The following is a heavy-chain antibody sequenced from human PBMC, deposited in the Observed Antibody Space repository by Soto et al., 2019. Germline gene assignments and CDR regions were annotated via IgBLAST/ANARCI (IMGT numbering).Heavy chain of an antibody. V-gene: IGHV1-3*01. CDR2: INAGNGNT. Sequence: EASVKVSCKASGYTFTSYAMHWVRQAPGQRLGWMGWINAGNGNTKYSQKFQGRVTITRDTSASTAYMELSSLRSEDTAVYYCARVFSMVRGVIIPPFDYWGQGTLVTVSS. CDR1: GYTFTSYA. J-gene: IGHJ4*02. D-gene: IGHD3-10*01. CDR3: ARVFSMVRGVIIPPFDY.